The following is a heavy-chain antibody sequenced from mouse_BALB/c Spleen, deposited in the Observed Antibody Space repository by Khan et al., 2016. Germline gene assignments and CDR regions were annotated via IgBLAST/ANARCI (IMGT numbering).Heavy chain of an antibody. CDR3: ASEEAYDGYSLFAY. CDR2: ISTYSGDA. D-gene: IGHD2-3*01. J-gene: IGHJ3*01. V-gene: IGHV1S137*01. CDR1: GYTFTDYA. Sequence: QVQLKESGTELVRPGVSVKISCKGSGYTFTDYAMHWVKQSHAKSLEWIGVISTYSGDATYTQKFKGKATMTVDKSSSTAFLDFARLTSEDSAIYYCASEEAYDGYSLFAYWGQGTLVTVSA.